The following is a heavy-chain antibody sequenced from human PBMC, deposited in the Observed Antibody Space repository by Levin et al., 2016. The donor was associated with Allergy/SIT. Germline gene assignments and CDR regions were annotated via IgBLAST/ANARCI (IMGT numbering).Heavy chain of an antibody. CDR1: GGSISSYY. CDR3: ARLRGVYGDYYYYGMDV. CDR2: IYYSGST. Sequence: SETLSLTCTVSGGSISSYYWSWIRQPPGKGLEWIGYIYYSGSTNYNPSLKSRVTISVDTSKNQFSLKLSSVTAADTAVYYCARLRGVYGDYYYYGMDVWGQGTTVTVSS. V-gene: IGHV4-59*08. D-gene: IGHD4-17*01. J-gene: IGHJ6*02.